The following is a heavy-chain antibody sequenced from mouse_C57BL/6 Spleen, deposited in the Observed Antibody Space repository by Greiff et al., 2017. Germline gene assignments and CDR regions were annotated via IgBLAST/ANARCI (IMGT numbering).Heavy chain of an antibody. V-gene: IGHV1-50*01. Sequence: VKLQESGAELVKPGASVKLSCKASGYTFTSYWMQWVKQRPGQGLEWIGEIDPSDSYTNYNQKFKGKATLTVDTSSSTAYMQLSSLTSEDSAVYYCARREKDYFDYWGQGTTLTVSS. J-gene: IGHJ2*01. CDR1: GYTFTSYW. CDR2: IDPSDSYT. CDR3: ARREKDYFDY.